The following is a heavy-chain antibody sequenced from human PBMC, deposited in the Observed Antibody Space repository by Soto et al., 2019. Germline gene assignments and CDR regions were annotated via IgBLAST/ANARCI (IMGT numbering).Heavy chain of an antibody. CDR1: GGSVSSGGYY. V-gene: IGHV4-31*03. Sequence: SGTLSLTCTVSGGSVSSGGYYWSWIRQHPGKGLEWIGYIYYSGSTYYNPSLKSRVTISVDTSKNQFSLKLSSVTAADTAVYYCASEFHDRVWGSSPGPRGKGTLVTVSS. CDR3: ASEFHDRVWGSSPGP. D-gene: IGHD3-16*01. CDR2: IYYSGST. J-gene: IGHJ4*02.